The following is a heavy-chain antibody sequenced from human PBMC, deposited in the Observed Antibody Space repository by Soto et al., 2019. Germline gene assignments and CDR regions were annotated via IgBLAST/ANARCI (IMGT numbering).Heavy chain of an antibody. CDR3: ARGGYYDSSGSRNYYYYGMNV. D-gene: IGHD3-22*01. Sequence: ASVKVSCKASGYTFTNYGFSWVRQAPGQGLEWMGWISGYNGNTNYAERLQGRVTMTTDTSTSTAYMELKSLRYDDTAVYYCARGGYYDSSGSRNYYYYGMNVWGQGTTVTVSS. CDR2: ISGYNGNT. CDR1: GYTFTNYG. J-gene: IGHJ6*02. V-gene: IGHV1-18*01.